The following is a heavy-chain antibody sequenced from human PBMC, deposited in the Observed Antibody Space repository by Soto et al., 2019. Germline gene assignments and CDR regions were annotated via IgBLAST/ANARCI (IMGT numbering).Heavy chain of an antibody. CDR3: ATHYYDSSGPSYFDY. J-gene: IGHJ4*02. CDR1: GFTFSDYY. CDR2: ISSSSSYT. V-gene: IGHV3-11*06. D-gene: IGHD3-22*01. Sequence: PGGSLRLSCAASGFTFSDYYMSWIRQAPGKGLEWVSYISSSSSYTNYADSVKGRFTISRDNAKNSLYLQMNSLRAKDTTVYYCATHYYDSSGPSYFDYWGQGTLVTVSS.